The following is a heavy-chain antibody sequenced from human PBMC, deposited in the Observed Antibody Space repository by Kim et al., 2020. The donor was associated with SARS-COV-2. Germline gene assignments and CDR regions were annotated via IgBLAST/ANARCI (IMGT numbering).Heavy chain of an antibody. CDR2: IYYNGVT. V-gene: IGHV4-31*03. CDR1: GGPIISAGSY. Sequence: SETLSLTCTVSGGPIISAGSYWSWIRQHPGKGLEWIGYIYYNGVTYYNPSLKSRVTISLDKSKKQFSLKMHSVTAAATAMYYCAREPYSNYRFDTSG. J-gene: IGHJ5*01. D-gene: IGHD4-4*01. CDR3: AREPYSNYRFDT.